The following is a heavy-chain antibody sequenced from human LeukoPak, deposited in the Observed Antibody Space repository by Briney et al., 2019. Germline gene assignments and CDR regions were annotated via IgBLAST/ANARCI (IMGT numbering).Heavy chain of an antibody. CDR2: INPDGNEK. CDR3: SGRDSSRSPRAY. V-gene: IGHV3-7*01. Sequence: GGSLRLSCAASGLTFTDFWMNWVRLTPGRGLEWLANINPDGNEKYYVDSVEGRFAISRDNAKNEVYLEMNSLRAEDTGVYYCSGRDSSRSPRAYWGQGTLVSVSS. CDR1: GLTFTDFW. J-gene: IGHJ4*02. D-gene: IGHD2-2*01.